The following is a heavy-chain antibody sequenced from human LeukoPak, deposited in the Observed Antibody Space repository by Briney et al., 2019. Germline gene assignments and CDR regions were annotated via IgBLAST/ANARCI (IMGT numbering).Heavy chain of an antibody. Sequence: GGSLRLSCAASGFTFGTSAMSWVRQTPEKGLEWVSTITSGDGSPYYADSVKGRFTISRDNSNNMLNLQMNSLRAEDTAVYYCTKRGAYYVDYWGRGIPVTVSS. CDR3: TKRGAYYVDY. CDR1: GFTFGTSA. D-gene: IGHD3-16*01. CDR2: ITSGDGSP. V-gene: IGHV3-23*01. J-gene: IGHJ4*02.